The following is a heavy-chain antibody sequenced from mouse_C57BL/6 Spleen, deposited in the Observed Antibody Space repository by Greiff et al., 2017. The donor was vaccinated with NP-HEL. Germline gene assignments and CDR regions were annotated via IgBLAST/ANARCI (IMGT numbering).Heavy chain of an antibody. Sequence: VHLVESGAELVRPGASVTLSCKASGYTFTDYEMHWVKQTPVHGLEWIGAIDPETGGTAYNQKFKGKAILTADKSSSTAYMELRSLTSEDSAVYYCTSYDYYAMAWFAYWGQGTLVTVSA. CDR1: GYTFTDYE. V-gene: IGHV1-15*01. J-gene: IGHJ3*01. D-gene: IGHD2-1*01. CDR2: IDPETGGT. CDR3: TSYDYYAMAWFAY.